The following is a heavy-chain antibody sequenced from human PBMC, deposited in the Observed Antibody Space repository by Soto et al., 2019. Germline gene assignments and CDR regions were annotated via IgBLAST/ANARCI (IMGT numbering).Heavy chain of an antibody. Sequence: EVQLLESGGGLVQPGGSLRLSCAASGFTFSAYAMGWVRQAPGKGREWVSTIHGGGGATHYADSVKGRFTISRDDSKNPMYAQLNSLRAEDTAVYFCAKFEGHPLEYWYLDFWGRGTLVSVSS. CDR2: IHGGGGAT. CDR1: GFTFSAYA. V-gene: IGHV3-23*01. D-gene: IGHD1-1*01. J-gene: IGHJ2*01. CDR3: AKFEGHPLEYWYLDF.